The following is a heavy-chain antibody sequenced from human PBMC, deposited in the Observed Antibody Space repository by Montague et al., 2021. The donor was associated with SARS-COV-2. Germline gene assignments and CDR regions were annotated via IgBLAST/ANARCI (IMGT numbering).Heavy chain of an antibody. Sequence: SETLSLTCTVSGGSISSSSYYWGWIRQPPGKGLEWIGSIYYSGSTYYNPSHKSRVTISVDTSKNQFSLKLNSVTAVDTAVYYCARDPSRQLLLYPVGDYYYGMDVWGQGTTVTVSS. D-gene: IGHD2-2*02. J-gene: IGHJ6*02. CDR1: GGSISSSSYY. V-gene: IGHV4-39*07. CDR3: ARDPSRQLLLYPVGDYYYGMDV. CDR2: IYYSGST.